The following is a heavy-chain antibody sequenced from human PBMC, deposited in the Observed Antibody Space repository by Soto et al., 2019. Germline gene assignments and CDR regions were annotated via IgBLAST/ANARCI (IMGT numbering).Heavy chain of an antibody. CDR3: AKVLGGGYDP. CDR2: ISYDGSNK. J-gene: IGHJ5*02. D-gene: IGHD5-12*01. V-gene: IGHV3-30*18. Sequence: QVQLVESGGGVVQPGRSLRLSCAASGFTFSSYGMHWVRQAPGKGLEWVAVISYDGSNKYYADSVKGRFTISRDNSKNTRYLQMNSLRAEDTAVYYCAKVLGGGYDPWGRGTLVTVSS. CDR1: GFTFSSYG.